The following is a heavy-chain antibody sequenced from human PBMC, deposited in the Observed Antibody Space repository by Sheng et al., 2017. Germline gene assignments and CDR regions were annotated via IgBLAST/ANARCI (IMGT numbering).Heavy chain of an antibody. CDR2: INHSGST. Sequence: QVQLQQWGAGLLKPSETLSLTCAVYGGSFSGYYWSWIRQPPGKGLEWIGEINHSGSTNYNPSLKSRVTISVDTSKNQFSLKLSSVTAADTAVYYCARVPGYGDFLGWFDPWGQGTLVTVSS. D-gene: IGHD4-17*01. CDR3: ARVPGYGDFLGWFDP. CDR1: GGSFSGYY. V-gene: IGHV4-34*01. J-gene: IGHJ5*02.